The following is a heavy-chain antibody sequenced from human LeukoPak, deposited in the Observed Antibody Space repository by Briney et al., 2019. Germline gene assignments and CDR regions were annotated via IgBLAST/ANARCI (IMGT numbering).Heavy chain of an antibody. J-gene: IGHJ5*02. Sequence: SVKGRFTISRDNAKNSLYLQMNSLRAEDTAVYYCAREDILTPGWFDPWGQGTLVTVSS. V-gene: IGHV3-11*01. D-gene: IGHD3-9*01. CDR3: AREDILTPGWFDP.